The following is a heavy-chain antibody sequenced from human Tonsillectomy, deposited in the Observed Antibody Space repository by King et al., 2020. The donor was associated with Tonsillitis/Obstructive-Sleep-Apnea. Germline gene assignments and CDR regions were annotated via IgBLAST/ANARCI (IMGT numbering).Heavy chain of an antibody. V-gene: IGHV3-21*01. D-gene: IGHD4-17*01. CDR1: GFTFSSYS. CDR3: ARGTTVTPMNFDY. J-gene: IGHJ4*02. CDR2: ISSSSSYI. Sequence: VQLVESGGGLVKPGGSLRLSCAASGFTFSSYSMNWVRQAPGKGLEWVSSISSSSSYIYYADSVKGRFTISRDNAKNSLYLQMNSLRAEDTAVYYCARGTTVTPMNFDYWGQGTLVTVSS.